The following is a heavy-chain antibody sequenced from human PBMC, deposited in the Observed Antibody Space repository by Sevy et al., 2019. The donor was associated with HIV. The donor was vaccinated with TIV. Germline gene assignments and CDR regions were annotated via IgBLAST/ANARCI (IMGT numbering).Heavy chain of an antibody. J-gene: IGHJ4*02. CDR2: IYYSGTT. CDR3: ARVGFNWNDVDY. D-gene: IGHD1-20*01. V-gene: IGHV4-59*01. Sequence: SETLSLTCTVSGASMNIYYWSWIRQPPGKGLEWIGYIYYSGTTNYNPSLKSRHTISIDTSKNQFSRKLRSVTAADTAVYYCARVGFNWNDVDYWGQGTLVTVSS. CDR1: GASMNIYY.